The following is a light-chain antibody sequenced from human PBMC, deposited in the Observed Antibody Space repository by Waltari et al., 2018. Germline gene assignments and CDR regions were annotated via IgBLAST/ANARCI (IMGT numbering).Light chain of an antibody. CDR1: SSAVGAYNY. CDR3: SSYTGSTNNLYV. Sequence: QSALTQPPSASGSPGQSVAISCTGTSSAVGAYNYVSWYQQHPGKAPKPIIYDVTKRPSGVPDRFSGSKSGNTAFLTVSGLQADDEADYHCSSYTGSTNNLYVFGTGTKVTVL. CDR2: DVT. V-gene: IGLV2-8*01. J-gene: IGLJ1*01.